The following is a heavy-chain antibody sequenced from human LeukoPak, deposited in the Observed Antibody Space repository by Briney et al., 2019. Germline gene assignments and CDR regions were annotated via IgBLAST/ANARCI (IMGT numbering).Heavy chain of an antibody. D-gene: IGHD3-22*01. J-gene: IGHJ4*02. Sequence: SETLSLTCTVSGFSITSGYYWGWIRQPPGKGLQWIASIYRSGDTYYNPSLQSRVTISLDTSKNQFSLTLTSVTAADTAVYYCARDSSGPGEFDYWGQGTLVTISA. CDR2: IYRSGDT. CDR3: ARDSSGPGEFDY. CDR1: GFSITSGYY. V-gene: IGHV4-38-2*02.